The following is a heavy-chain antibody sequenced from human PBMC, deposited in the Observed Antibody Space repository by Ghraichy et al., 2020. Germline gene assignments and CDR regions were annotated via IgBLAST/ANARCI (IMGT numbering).Heavy chain of an antibody. CDR3: ARVGAPYSSSPDFDY. Sequence: GGSLRLSCAASGFTFSSYSMNWVRQAPGKGLEWVSSISSSSSYIYYADSVKGRFTISRDNAKNSLYLQMNSLRAEDTAVYYCARVGAPYSSSPDFDYRGQGTLVTVSS. J-gene: IGHJ4*02. D-gene: IGHD6-6*01. CDR2: ISSSSSYI. CDR1: GFTFSSYS. V-gene: IGHV3-21*01.